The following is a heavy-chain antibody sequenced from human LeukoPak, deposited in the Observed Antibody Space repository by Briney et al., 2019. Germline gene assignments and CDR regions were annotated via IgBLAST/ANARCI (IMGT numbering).Heavy chain of an antibody. J-gene: IGHJ4*02. CDR2: IYYSGST. CDR1: GGSFSGYY. CDR3: ARGARAGYNLEPFDY. D-gene: IGHD5-24*01. Sequence: PSETLSLTCAVYGGSFSGYYWSWIRQPPGKGLKWIGYIYYSGSTKYNPSLKSRVTISVDTSKNQFSLKLSSVTAADTAVYYCARGARAGYNLEPFDYWGQGTLVTVSS. V-gene: IGHV4-59*08.